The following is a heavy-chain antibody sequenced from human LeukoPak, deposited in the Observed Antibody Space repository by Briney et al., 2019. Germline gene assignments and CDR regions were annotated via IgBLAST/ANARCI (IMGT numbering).Heavy chain of an antibody. V-gene: IGHV5-51*01. Sequence: GESLKISCKGSGYSFTSYWIGWVRQMPGKGLEWMGIIYPGDSDTRYSPSFQGQVTISADKSISTAYLQWSSLKASDTAMYYCARQQRYFDWLSPYDYWGQGALVTVSS. CDR3: ARQQRYFDWLSPYDY. CDR2: IYPGDSDT. D-gene: IGHD3-9*01. J-gene: IGHJ4*02. CDR1: GYSFTSYW.